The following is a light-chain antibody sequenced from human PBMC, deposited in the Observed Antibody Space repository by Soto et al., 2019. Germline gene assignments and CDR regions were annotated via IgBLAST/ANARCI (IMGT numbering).Light chain of an antibody. Sequence: QSVLTQPASVSGSPGQSITISCTGTNSDVGGYDRVSWYQHHPGKAPKLLIFEVYNRPSGISDRFSGSKSGDTASLTISGLQAEDEADYYCISYIPSTTTHWVFGGGPKVTVL. J-gene: IGLJ3*02. CDR1: NSDVGGYDR. V-gene: IGLV2-14*01. CDR2: EVY. CDR3: ISYIPSTTTHWV.